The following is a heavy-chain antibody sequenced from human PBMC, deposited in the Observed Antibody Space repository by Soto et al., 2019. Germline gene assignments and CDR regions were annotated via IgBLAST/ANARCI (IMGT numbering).Heavy chain of an antibody. D-gene: IGHD2-2*01. CDR3: TRRASSSFYHFDF. CDR2: IDPSGSYV. J-gene: IGHJ4*02. V-gene: IGHV5-10-1*01. Sequence: GESLKISCHASGYSFTAYCITLVRQMPGKGLEWMATIDPSGSYVDYSPSFRGHVTFSVDRSITTVYLQWNSLKASDSAMYFCTRRASSSFYHFDFWGQGALVTVSS. CDR1: GYSFTAYC.